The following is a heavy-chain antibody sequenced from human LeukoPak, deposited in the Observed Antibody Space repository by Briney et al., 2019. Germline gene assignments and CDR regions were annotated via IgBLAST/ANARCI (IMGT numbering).Heavy chain of an antibody. CDR1: EFTFSTYS. D-gene: IGHD2-15*01. CDR3: ARDLEPFPTPYFDF. V-gene: IGHV3-21*01. J-gene: IGHJ4*02. Sequence: GGSLRLSCAASEFTFSTYSMNWVRQTPGKGLEWVSSINNSSSYIYYADSVKGRFTISRDNAKNSLYLQMSSLRAEDTAVYYCARDLEPFPTPYFDFWGQGTLVTVSS. CDR2: INNSSSYI.